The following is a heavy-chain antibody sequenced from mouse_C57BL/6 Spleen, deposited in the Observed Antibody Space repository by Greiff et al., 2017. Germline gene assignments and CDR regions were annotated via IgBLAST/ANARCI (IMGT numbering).Heavy chain of an antibody. Sequence: EVKLVESGGGLVKPGGSLKLSCAASGFTFSSYAMSWVRQTPEKRLEWVATISDGGSYTYYPDNVKGRFTISRDNAKNNLYLQMSHLKSEDTAMYYCARDRDYGSSHSWYFDVWGTGTTVTVSS. J-gene: IGHJ1*03. CDR3: ARDRDYGSSHSWYFDV. CDR1: GFTFSSYA. V-gene: IGHV5-4*01. D-gene: IGHD1-1*01. CDR2: ISDGGSYT.